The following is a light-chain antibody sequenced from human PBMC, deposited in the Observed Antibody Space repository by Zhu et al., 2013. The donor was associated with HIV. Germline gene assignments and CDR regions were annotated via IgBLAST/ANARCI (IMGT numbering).Light chain of an antibody. V-gene: IGKV3-20*01. CDR2: GVS. CDR1: RDLKTN. Sequence: VLTQSPAILSVSPGDRVTLSCRASRDLKTNLAWYQQKPGQAPRLLIYGVSSRATGIPDRFSGSGSGTDFTLRISRLEPEDFALYYCQQYAKSPVTFGGGTTVEVK. J-gene: IGKJ4*01. CDR3: QQYAKSPVT.